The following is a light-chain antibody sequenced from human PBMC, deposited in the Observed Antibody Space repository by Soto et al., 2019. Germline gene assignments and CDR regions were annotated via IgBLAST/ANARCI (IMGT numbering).Light chain of an antibody. J-gene: IGKJ1*01. Sequence: DIQMTQSPSTLSASVGDRVTSTCRASQSISSWLAWYQQKPGKAPKLLIYDASSLESGVPSRFSGSGSGTEFILTIISLQPDDFATYYCQQYNSYLAFGQGTKVEIQ. CDR1: QSISSW. CDR3: QQYNSYLA. V-gene: IGKV1-5*01. CDR2: DAS.